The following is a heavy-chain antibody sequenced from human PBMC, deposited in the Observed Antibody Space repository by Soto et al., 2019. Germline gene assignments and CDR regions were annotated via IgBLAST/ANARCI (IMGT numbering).Heavy chain of an antibody. Sequence: QVQLVESGGGVVQPGRSLRLSCAASGFTFSSYAMHWVRQAPGKGLEWVAVISYDGSNKYYADSVKGRFTISRDNSKNTLSLQMNSLRAEDTAVYYCARDQGYYDSSGYYGAPLFDYWGQGTLVTVSS. J-gene: IGHJ4*02. CDR1: GFTFSSYA. V-gene: IGHV3-30-3*01. CDR2: ISYDGSNK. CDR3: ARDQGYYDSSGYYGAPLFDY. D-gene: IGHD3-22*01.